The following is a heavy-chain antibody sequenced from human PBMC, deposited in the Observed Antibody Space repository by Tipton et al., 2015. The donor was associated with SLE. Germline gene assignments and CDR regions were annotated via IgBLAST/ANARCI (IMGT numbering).Heavy chain of an antibody. CDR1: GGSISSGGYS. CDR3: ARTYDFWSGPDL. D-gene: IGHD3-3*01. CDR2: IYHSGST. J-gene: IGHJ2*01. Sequence: TLSLTCAVSGGSISSGGYSWSWIRQPPGKGLEWIGYIYHSGSTYYNPSLRSRVTISLDRSKNQFSLRLTSVTAADTAMYYCARTYDFWSGPDLWGRGTLVTVSS. V-gene: IGHV4-30-2*01.